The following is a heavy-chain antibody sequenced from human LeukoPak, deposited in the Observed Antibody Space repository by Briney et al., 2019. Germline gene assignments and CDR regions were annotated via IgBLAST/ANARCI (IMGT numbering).Heavy chain of an antibody. J-gene: IGHJ4*02. CDR3: ARARSRIVIDY. Sequence: ASVKVSCKASGYTFTSYAMNWVRQAPGQGLEWMGWINPNSGGTNYAQKFQGRVTMTRDTSISTAYMELSRLRSDDTAVYYCARARSRIVIDYWGQGTLVTVSS. V-gene: IGHV1-2*02. CDR1: GYTFTSYA. D-gene: IGHD3-16*02. CDR2: INPNSGGT.